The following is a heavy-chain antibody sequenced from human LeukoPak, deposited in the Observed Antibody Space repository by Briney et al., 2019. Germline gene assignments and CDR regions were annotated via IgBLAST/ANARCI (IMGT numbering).Heavy chain of an antibody. V-gene: IGHV3-23*01. J-gene: IGHJ6*02. CDR1: GFTFSSYA. CDR3: AKGDMYYDFWSGYYTDQYYYYYGMDV. Sequence: GGSLRLSCAASGFTFSSYAMSWVRQAPGKGLEWVSAISGSGGSTYYADSVKGRFTISRGNSKNTLYLQMNSLRAEDTAVYYCAKGDMYYDFWSGYYTDQYYYYYGMDVWGQGTTVTVSS. CDR2: ISGSGGST. D-gene: IGHD3-3*01.